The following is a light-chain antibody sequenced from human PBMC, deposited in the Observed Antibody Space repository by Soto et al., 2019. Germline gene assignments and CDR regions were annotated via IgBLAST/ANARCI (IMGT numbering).Light chain of an antibody. CDR3: QQYGSSPRA. CDR2: GAS. J-gene: IGKJ4*01. V-gene: IGKV3-20*01. Sequence: EIVLTQSPGTLSLSPGERATLSCRASQSVRSNYLAWYQQKPGRAPRLLIYGASSRATGIPDRFSGSGSGTDFTLTISRLEPEDFAVYYCQQYGSSPRAVGGGTKVDTK. CDR1: QSVRSNY.